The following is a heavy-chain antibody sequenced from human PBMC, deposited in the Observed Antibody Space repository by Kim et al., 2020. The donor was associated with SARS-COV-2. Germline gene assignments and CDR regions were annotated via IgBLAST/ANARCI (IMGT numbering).Heavy chain of an antibody. J-gene: IGHJ3*02. CDR3: AKDTTPIAAAGLGTFDI. CDR1: GFTFDDYA. CDR2: ISWNSGNI. Sequence: GGSLRLSCAASGFTFDDYAMHWVRQAPGKGLEWVSGISWNSGNIGYADSVKGRFTISRDNAKNSLYLQMNSLRAEDTALYYCAKDTTPIAAAGLGTFDIWGQGTMVTVSS. D-gene: IGHD6-13*01. V-gene: IGHV3-9*01.